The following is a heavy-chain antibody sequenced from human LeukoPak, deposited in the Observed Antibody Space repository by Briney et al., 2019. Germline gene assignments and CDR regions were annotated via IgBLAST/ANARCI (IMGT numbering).Heavy chain of an antibody. CDR1: GGSFSGYY. CDR2: INHSGST. CDR3: ARANCGGGSCYSDY. D-gene: IGHD2-15*01. J-gene: IGHJ4*02. Sequence: SETLSLTCAVYGGSFSGYYWSWIRQPPGKGLEWIGEINHSGSTNYNPSLKSRVTISVDTSKNQFSLKLSSVTAADTAVYYCARANCGGGSCYSDYWGQGTLVTVSS. V-gene: IGHV4-34*01.